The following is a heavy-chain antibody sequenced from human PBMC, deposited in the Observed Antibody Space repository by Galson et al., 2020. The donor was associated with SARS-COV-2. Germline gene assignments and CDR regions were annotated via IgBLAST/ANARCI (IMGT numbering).Heavy chain of an antibody. J-gene: IGHJ3*01. D-gene: IGHD6-19*01. V-gene: IGHV4-4*01. CDR2: TKQRGRT. CDR1: GESLSSHNW. Sequence: LSLTCAVSGESLSSHNWWCWVRQNHGKGLEWLEETKQRGRTNYHPSLKSRVTISVDKSQNQFTLNLRSMTAADTAEYFWAGMGPTAGAFYAFDVWGQGTTVTVSS. CDR3: AGMGPTAGAFYAFDV.